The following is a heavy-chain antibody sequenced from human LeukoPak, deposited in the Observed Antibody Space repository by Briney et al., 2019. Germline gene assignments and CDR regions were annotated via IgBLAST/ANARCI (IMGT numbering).Heavy chain of an antibody. V-gene: IGHV3-74*01. Sequence: GGSLRLSCAASGFTFSTYCMHWVRQAPGKGPMWVSRICPDGTVTNYADSVKARFIISRDNARNTVYLQMNSLRVEDTGVYYCVRDFRSADYWGQGTLVTVSS. CDR2: ICPDGTVT. J-gene: IGHJ4*02. CDR1: GFTFSTYC. CDR3: VRDFRSADY.